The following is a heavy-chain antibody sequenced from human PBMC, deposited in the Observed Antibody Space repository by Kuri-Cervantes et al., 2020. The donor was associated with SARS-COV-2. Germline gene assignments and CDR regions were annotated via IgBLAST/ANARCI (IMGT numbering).Heavy chain of an antibody. J-gene: IGHJ4*02. D-gene: IGHD4-17*01. CDR3: AKLGSRRHYED. CDR1: GFTFSSYA. V-gene: IGHV3-23*01. Sequence: GGSLRLSCAASGFTFSSYAMSWVRRAPGKGLEWVSAISGSGGSTYYADSVKGRFTISRDNSKNTLYLQMNSLRAEDTAVYYCAKLGSRRHYEDWGQGTLVTVSS. CDR2: ISGSGGST.